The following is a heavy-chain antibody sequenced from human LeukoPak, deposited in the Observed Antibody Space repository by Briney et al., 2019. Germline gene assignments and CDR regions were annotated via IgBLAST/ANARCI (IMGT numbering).Heavy chain of an antibody. V-gene: IGHV4-4*07. D-gene: IGHD2-15*01. CDR1: GGSINGYF. J-gene: IGHJ4*02. CDR3: ARSARVEPGTGYYFDS. Sequence: SETLSLTCTVSGGSINGYFWSWMRQPAGKGLEWIGRILTNGNTDYNPSLNSRVTMSMDTSRNQFSLKLRSASAADTAVYYCARSARVEPGTGYYFDSWAGEPWSPSPQ. CDR2: ILTNGNT.